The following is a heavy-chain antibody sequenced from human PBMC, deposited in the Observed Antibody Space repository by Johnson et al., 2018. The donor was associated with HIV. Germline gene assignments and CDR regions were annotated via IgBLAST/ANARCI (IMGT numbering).Heavy chain of an antibody. J-gene: IGHJ3*02. CDR3: ATDLKDDHNWGRRALDI. Sequence: EVQLVESGGRLVQPGGSLRLSCAASGLTFSTYLMNWVRQAPGKGLEWVAEIKEDGSDKYYVDSVKGRFTISRDNAQNSLYLQMNNLRAEDTAVYYCATDLKDDHNWGRRALDIWGQGTMVTVSS. V-gene: IGHV3-7*05. CDR2: IKEDGSDK. CDR1: GLTFSTYL. D-gene: IGHD3-16*01.